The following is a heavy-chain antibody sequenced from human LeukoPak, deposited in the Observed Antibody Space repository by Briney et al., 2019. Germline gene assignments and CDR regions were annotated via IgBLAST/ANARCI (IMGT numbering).Heavy chain of an antibody. Sequence: SETLSLTCTVSGGSISSYYWSWIRQPPGKGLEWIGYIYYSGSTNYNPSLKSRVTISVDTSKNQFSLKLSSVTAADTAVYYCARAAYTYSYWGQGTLVTVSS. CDR1: GGSISSYY. CDR2: IYYSGST. CDR3: ARAAYTYSY. D-gene: IGHD1-26*01. J-gene: IGHJ4*02. V-gene: IGHV4-59*01.